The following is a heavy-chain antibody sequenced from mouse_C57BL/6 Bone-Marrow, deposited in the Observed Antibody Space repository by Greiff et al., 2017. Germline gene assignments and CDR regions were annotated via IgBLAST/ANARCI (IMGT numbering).Heavy chain of an antibody. CDR2: IYPGDGDT. V-gene: IGHV1-80*01. D-gene: IGHD4-1*02. J-gene: IGHJ2*01. CDR3: AGSTGTGDDFDC. CDR1: GYAFSSYW. Sequence: QVQLQQSGAELVKPGASVKISCKASGYAFSSYWMNWVKQRPGKGLEWIGQIYPGDGDTNYNGKFKGKATLTADKSSSTAYMQLSSLTSEDSAVYFCAGSTGTGDDFDCWGQGTTLTVDS.